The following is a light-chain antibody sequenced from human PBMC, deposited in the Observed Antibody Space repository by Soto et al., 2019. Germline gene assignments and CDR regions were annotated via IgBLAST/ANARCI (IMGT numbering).Light chain of an antibody. V-gene: IGLV2-8*01. Sequence: QSVLTQPPSASGSPGQSVAISCSGTSSDVGGYNYVSWYQQHPGKAPKLMIYDVNKRPLGVPDRFSGSKSGNTASLTVSGLQAEDEADYYCISYAGSNKPAFGGGTKLTVL. CDR3: ISYAGSNKPA. J-gene: IGLJ2*01. CDR1: SSDVGGYNY. CDR2: DVN.